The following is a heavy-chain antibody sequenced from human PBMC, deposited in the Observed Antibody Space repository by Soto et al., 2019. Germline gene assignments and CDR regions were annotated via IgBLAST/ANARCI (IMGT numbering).Heavy chain of an antibody. CDR2: INPNSGGT. CDR3: ATFVSSSRGGNWFDP. V-gene: IGHV1-2*02. Sequence: ASVKVSCKASGYTFTGYYMHWVRQAPGQGLEWMGWINPNSGGTNYAQKFQGRVTMTRDTSISTAYMELSRLRSDDTAVYYCATFVSSSRGGNWFDPWGQGTLVTVYS. J-gene: IGHJ5*02. CDR1: GYTFTGYY. D-gene: IGHD6-6*01.